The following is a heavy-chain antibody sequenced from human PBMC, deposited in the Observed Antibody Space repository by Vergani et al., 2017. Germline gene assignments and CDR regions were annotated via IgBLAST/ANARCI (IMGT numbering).Heavy chain of an antibody. CDR1: GFTFSSYS. J-gene: IGHJ4*02. CDR3: ARDRYSSSWFPDY. V-gene: IGHV3-21*01. CDR2: ISSSSSYI. Sequence: VQLVESGGGVVQPGRSLRLSCAASGFTFSSYSMNWVRQAPGKGLEWVSSISSSSSYIYYADSVKGRFTISRDNAKNSLYLQMNSLRAEDTAVYYCARDRYSSSWFPDYWGQGTLVTVSS. D-gene: IGHD6-13*01.